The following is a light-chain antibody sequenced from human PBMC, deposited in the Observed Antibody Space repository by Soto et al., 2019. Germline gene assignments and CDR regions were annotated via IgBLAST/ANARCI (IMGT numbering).Light chain of an antibody. V-gene: IGKV1-5*03. CDR1: QSISSW. J-gene: IGKJ1*01. CDR3: QQYNSQWT. Sequence: DIQMTQSPSTLSASVGDRVTITCRASQSISSWLAWYQQKPGRDPKLLIYKASSLESGVPSRFSGSGSGTEFTLTISSLQPDDFATYYCQQYNSQWTFGQGTKVDIK. CDR2: KAS.